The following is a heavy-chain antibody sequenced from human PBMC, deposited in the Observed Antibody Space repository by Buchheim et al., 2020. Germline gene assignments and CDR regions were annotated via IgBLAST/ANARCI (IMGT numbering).Heavy chain of an antibody. D-gene: IGHD2-2*01. J-gene: IGHJ6*02. CDR1: GFTFSSYW. CDR3: AREVYCSSTSCYLAYYYYYGMDV. V-gene: IGHV3-7*01. Sequence: EVQLVESGGGLVQPGGSLRLSCAASGFTFSSYWMSWVRQAPGKGLEWVANIKPDGSEKYYVDSVKGRFTISRDNAKNSLYLQMNSLRAEDTAVYYCAREVYCSSTSCYLAYYYYYGMDVWGQGTT. CDR2: IKPDGSEK.